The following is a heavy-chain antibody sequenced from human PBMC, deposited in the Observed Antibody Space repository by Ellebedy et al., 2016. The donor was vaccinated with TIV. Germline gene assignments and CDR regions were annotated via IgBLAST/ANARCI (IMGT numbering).Heavy chain of an antibody. J-gene: IGHJ4*02. CDR1: GFTVGNIF. CDR2: IYSGGST. V-gene: IGHV3-53*01. Sequence: GESLKISCAASGFTVGNIFMSWVRQAPGRGLEWVSLIYSGGSTDFADSVKGRFTISRDSSKNTLYLQMNSLRAEETAMYYCARKTDTGTSMDYWGQGTPVTVSS. CDR3: ARKTDTGTSMDY. D-gene: IGHD5-18*01.